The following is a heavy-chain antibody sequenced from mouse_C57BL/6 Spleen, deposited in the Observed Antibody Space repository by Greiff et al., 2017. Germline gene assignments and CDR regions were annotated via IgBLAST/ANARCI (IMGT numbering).Heavy chain of an antibody. CDR2: ISSGSSTI. CDR3: ARPNDGYFPLAY. D-gene: IGHD2-3*01. CDR1: GFTFSDYG. V-gene: IGHV5-17*01. Sequence: EVQLVESGGGLVKPGGSLKLSCAASGFTFSDYGMHWVRQAPEQGLEWVAYISSGSSTIYYADKVKGRFTISRDNAKNTLFLQMTSLRSEDTAMYYCARPNDGYFPLAYWGQGTLVTVSA. J-gene: IGHJ3*01.